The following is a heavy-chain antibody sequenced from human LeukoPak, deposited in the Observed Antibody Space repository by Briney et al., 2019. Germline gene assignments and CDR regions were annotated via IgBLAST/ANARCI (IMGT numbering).Heavy chain of an antibody. CDR3: ARGGSSDFDY. D-gene: IGHD6-6*01. CDR1: DGSISSGGYY. V-gene: IGHV4-31*03. Sequence: SQTLSLTCTVSDGSISSGGYYWSWIRQHPGKGLEWIGYIYYSGSTYYNPSLKSRVTISVGTSKNQFSLKLSSVTAADTAVYYCARGGSSDFDYWGQGTLVTVSS. J-gene: IGHJ4*02. CDR2: IYYSGST.